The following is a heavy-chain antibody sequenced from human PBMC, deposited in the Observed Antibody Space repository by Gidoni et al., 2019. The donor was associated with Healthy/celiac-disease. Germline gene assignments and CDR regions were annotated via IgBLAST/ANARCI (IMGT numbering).Heavy chain of an antibody. V-gene: IGHV3-23*04. Sequence: EVQLVESGGGLVQPGGSLRLSCAASGFTFSSHAMSWVRQAPGKGLEWVSAISGSGGSTYYADSVKGRFTISRDNSKNTLYLQMNSLRAEDTAVYYCAKVEEGGIAAAKGAFDIWGQGTMVTVSS. J-gene: IGHJ3*02. CDR2: ISGSGGST. D-gene: IGHD6-13*01. CDR1: GFTFSSHA. CDR3: AKVEEGGIAAAKGAFDI.